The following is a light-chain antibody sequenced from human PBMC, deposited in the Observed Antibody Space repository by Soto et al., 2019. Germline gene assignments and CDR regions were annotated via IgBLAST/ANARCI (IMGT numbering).Light chain of an antibody. V-gene: IGKV1-5*01. CDR2: DAS. CDR3: RQYYSFPPT. Sequence: DIQMTQSPSSLSASVGDRVTITCRASQPISSWLAWYHQKPGKAPKLLIYDASNLESGVPSRFSGSGSGPDFTLTISCLQSEDLATYYWRQYYSFPPTFGQGTRVDTK. J-gene: IGKJ1*01. CDR1: QPISSW.